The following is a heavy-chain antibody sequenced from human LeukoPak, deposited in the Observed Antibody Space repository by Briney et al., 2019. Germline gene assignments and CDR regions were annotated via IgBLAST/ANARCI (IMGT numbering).Heavy chain of an antibody. CDR2: ISASGGGT. J-gene: IGHJ4*02. Sequence: PGGSLRLSCAASGFTLSSYAMSWVRPAPVMGLEWVSSISASGGGTYYADSVKGRFTISRDTSKNTLYLQMNSLRAEDTAVYYCAPLAATTDYWGQGTLVTVSS. V-gene: IGHV3-23*01. CDR1: GFTLSSYA. D-gene: IGHD5-12*01. CDR3: APLAATTDY.